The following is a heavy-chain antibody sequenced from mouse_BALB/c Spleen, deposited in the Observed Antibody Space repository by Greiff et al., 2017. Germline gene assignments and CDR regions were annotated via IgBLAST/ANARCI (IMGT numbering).Heavy chain of an antibody. Sequence: GKLMESGPGLVAPSQSLSITCTVSGFSLTSYGVHWVRQPPGKGLEWLGVIWAGGSTNYNSALMSRLSISKDNSKSQVFFKMNSLQADDTAIYYCAKRDYRYPYAMDYWGQGTSVTVSS. J-gene: IGHJ4*01. V-gene: IGHV2-9*02. CDR2: IWAGGST. D-gene: IGHD2-14*01. CDR1: GFSLTSYG. CDR3: AKRDYRYPYAMDY.